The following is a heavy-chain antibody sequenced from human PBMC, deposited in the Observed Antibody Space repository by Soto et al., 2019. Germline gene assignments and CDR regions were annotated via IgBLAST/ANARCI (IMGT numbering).Heavy chain of an antibody. D-gene: IGHD3-9*01. Sequence: QMQLQDSGPGLVKPSETLALICTVSSGSISCEQRWRWVRQPPGKGLEWIGEIHHSGSTNENPSLRSRVTMSGDKSNNPFSLKLNAVTAADTSVYFCARSFVWYAIEHWGQGPLVIVSS. CDR3: ARSFVWYAIEH. CDR1: SGSISCEQR. J-gene: IGHJ1*01. CDR2: IHHSGST. V-gene: IGHV4-4*02.